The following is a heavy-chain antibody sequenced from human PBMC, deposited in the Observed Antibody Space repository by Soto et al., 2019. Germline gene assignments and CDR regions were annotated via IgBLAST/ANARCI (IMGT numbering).Heavy chain of an antibody. CDR1: GFTFSSYA. Sequence: GGSLRLSCAASGFTFSSYAMSWVRQAPGKGLEWVSAISGSGGSTYYADSVKGRFTISRDNSKNTLYLQMNSLRAEDTAVYYCAARYYYGSGSYYNAPPGYWGQGTLVTVSS. V-gene: IGHV3-23*01. J-gene: IGHJ4*02. D-gene: IGHD3-10*01. CDR3: AARYYYGSGSYYNAPPGY. CDR2: ISGSGGST.